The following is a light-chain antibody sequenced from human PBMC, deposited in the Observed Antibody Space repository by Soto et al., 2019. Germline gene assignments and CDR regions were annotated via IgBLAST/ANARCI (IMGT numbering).Light chain of an antibody. J-gene: IGKJ1*01. CDR3: QQRFTTPWT. Sequence: DIQMTQSPSSLSASLGDRVTITCRPSESIRNELNWFQQRPGKAPRLLIYDTFTLQSRVPSRFSGSVSGTEFSLTISSLQAGDSAIYYCQQRFTTPWTFGQGTKVEI. CDR1: ESIRNE. CDR2: DTF. V-gene: IGKV1-39*01.